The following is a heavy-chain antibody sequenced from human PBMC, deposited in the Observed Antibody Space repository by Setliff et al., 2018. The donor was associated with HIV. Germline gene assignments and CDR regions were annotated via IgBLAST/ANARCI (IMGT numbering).Heavy chain of an antibody. CDR3: AALTTGYYFDY. Sequence: ASETLSLTCHVSGGSISNGGYYWSWIRQHPGTGLEWIAYIYFSGSTYYNPSLKSRVTVSLDMSKNQFSLRLSSVTAADTAVYYCAALTTGYYFDYWGQGTLVTVSS. V-gene: IGHV4-31*03. J-gene: IGHJ4*01. CDR2: IYFSGST. D-gene: IGHD4-17*01. CDR1: GGSISNGGYY.